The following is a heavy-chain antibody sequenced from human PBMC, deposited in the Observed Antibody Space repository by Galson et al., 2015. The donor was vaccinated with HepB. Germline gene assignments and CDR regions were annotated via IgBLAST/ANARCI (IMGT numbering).Heavy chain of an antibody. V-gene: IGHV1-18*01. D-gene: IGHD3-10*01. CDR2: ISAYNGNT. J-gene: IGHJ4*02. CDR1: GYTFTSYG. CDR3: ARGDVLLWFRELTGLDY. Sequence: SVKASCKASGYTFTSYGISWVRQAPGQGLEWMGWISAYNGNTNYAQKLQGRVTMTTDTSTSTAYMELRSLRSDHTAVYYCARGDVLLWFRELTGLDYWGQGTLVTVSS.